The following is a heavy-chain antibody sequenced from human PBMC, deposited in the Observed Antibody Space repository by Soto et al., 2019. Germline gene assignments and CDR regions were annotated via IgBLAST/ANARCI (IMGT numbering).Heavy chain of an antibody. D-gene: IGHD5-18*01. CDR2: IFHSGST. J-gene: IGHJ4*02. Sequence: TSETLSLTCNVSSGSISGYYWSGIRQARGKGLQWIGYIFHSGSTSYNPSLRSRVTISVDTSKNQFSLKVNSVTAADTAVYYCAKVRGYASGWRYFDYWGQGTLLTVSS. CDR1: SGSISGYY. V-gene: IGHV4-59*01. CDR3: AKVRGYASGWRYFDY.